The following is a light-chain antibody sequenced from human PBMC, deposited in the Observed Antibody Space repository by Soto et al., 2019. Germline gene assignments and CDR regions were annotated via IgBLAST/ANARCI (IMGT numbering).Light chain of an antibody. Sequence: DIQMTQSPSSLSASVGDRVTITCRASQSISSYLNWYQQKPGKAPKLLIYAASSLQSGVPSSFSGIGSRTDFTLTTSSLQPEDFATYYCQQSYSTLYTFGQGTKLEIK. J-gene: IGKJ2*01. V-gene: IGKV1-39*01. CDR2: AAS. CDR3: QQSYSTLYT. CDR1: QSISSY.